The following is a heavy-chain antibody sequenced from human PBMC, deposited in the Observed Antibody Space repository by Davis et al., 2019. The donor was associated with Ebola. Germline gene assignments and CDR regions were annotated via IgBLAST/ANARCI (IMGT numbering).Heavy chain of an antibody. D-gene: IGHD1-20*01. Sequence: ASLKVSCKTSGYPFSAYGISWVRQAPAQGLEWMGWISADSGNTKYAQNFQGRVTVTTDTSTSTAYMELRSLRSDDTAMYYCARDRYNWNDFDYWGQGTLVTVSS. CDR1: GYPFSAYG. V-gene: IGHV1-18*01. CDR3: ARDRYNWNDFDY. CDR2: ISADSGNT. J-gene: IGHJ4*02.